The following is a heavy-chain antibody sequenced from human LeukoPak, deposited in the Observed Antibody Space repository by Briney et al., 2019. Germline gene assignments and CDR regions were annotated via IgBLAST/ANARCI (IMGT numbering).Heavy chain of an antibody. CDR1: GFTFVDYA. CDR2: ISWNSGRI. D-gene: IGHD2-8*01. V-gene: IGHV3-9*03. CDR3: AKGSRGTVTNGGWFDS. J-gene: IGHJ5*01. Sequence: GGSLRLSCAASGFTFVDYAMFWVRQVPGKGLEWVAGISWNSGRIDYADSVKGRFTIFRDNAKRSLYLQMNSLRPEDMAFYYCAKGSRGTVTNGGWFDSWGQGTLVIVSS.